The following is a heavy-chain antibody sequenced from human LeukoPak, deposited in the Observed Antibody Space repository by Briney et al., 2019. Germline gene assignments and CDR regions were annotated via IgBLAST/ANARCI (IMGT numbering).Heavy chain of an antibody. Sequence: PGGSLRLSCAASGFTFSRYVMSWVRQAPGKGLEGVSAITGSGDSTYYADSVKGRFTISRDNSKNTLYLQMNSLRAEDTAVYYCAKRGPAGAGKSPDYFEYWGQGTLVTVSS. CDR3: AKRGPAGAGKSPDYFEY. CDR1: GFTFSRYV. CDR2: ITGSGDST. V-gene: IGHV3-23*01. J-gene: IGHJ4*02. D-gene: IGHD6-19*01.